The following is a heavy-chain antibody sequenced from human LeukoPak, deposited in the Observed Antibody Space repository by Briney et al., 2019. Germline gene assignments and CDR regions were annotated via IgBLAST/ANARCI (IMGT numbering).Heavy chain of an antibody. Sequence: GGSLRLSCSASGFTFSTYYMNWVRQAPGKGLEWVANIKQDGSVKFYVDSVKGRFTISRDNAKNSLFLQMNSLRAEDTAVYYCARDLSYGSGEFWGQGTLVTVSS. J-gene: IGHJ4*02. D-gene: IGHD3-10*01. CDR2: IKQDGSVK. CDR3: ARDLSYGSGEF. CDR1: GFTFSTYY. V-gene: IGHV3-7*01.